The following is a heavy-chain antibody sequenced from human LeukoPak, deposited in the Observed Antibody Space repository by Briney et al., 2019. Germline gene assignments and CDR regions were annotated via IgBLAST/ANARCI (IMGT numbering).Heavy chain of an antibody. CDR1: GFTFSSYS. CDR3: ARAATGAYDSGGYPGAFDI. CDR2: ISSSSSTI. V-gene: IGHV3-48*04. J-gene: IGHJ3*02. Sequence: GGSLRLSCAASGFTFSSYSMNWVRQAPGKGLEWVSYISSSSSTIYYADSVKGRFTISRDNAKNSLYLQMNSLRAEDTAVYYCARAATGAYDSGGYPGAFDIWGQGTMVTVSS. D-gene: IGHD3-22*01.